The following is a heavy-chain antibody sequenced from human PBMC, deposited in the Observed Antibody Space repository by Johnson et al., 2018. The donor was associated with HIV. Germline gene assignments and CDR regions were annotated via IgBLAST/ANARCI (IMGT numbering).Heavy chain of an antibody. CDR1: EFTFDDYG. CDR2: IFSGGST. V-gene: IGHV3-20*04. CDR3: AKDLLTMIAPSHAFDI. Sequence: VQLVESGGGVVRPGGSLRLSCAASEFTFDDYGMSWVRQAPGKGLEWVSVIFSGGSTYYAGSVHGRFTISRDNSKNSLYLQMNSRRAEDTALYYCAKDLLTMIAPSHAFDIWGQGTMVTVSS. D-gene: IGHD3-22*01. J-gene: IGHJ3*02.